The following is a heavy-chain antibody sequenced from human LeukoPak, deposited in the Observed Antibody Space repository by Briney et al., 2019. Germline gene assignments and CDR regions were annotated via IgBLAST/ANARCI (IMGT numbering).Heavy chain of an antibody. V-gene: IGHV1-46*01. J-gene: IGHJ4*02. CDR2: INPSDDST. D-gene: IGHD3-10*01. CDR3: ATGFLEYVQNY. Sequence: GASVKVSCKASGYTFTSYFMHWVRQAPGQGLEWMGIINPSDDSTSYAQKFQGRVTMTRDMSTSTVYLELSSLRSEDTAVYYCATGFLEYVQNYWGQGTLVTVSS. CDR1: GYTFTSYF.